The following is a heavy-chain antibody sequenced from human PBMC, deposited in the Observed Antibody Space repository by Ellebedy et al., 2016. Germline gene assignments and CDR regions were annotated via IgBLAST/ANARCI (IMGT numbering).Heavy chain of an antibody. CDR2: ISAGGDIT. D-gene: IGHD4-17*01. V-gene: IGHV3-23*01. Sequence: GESLKISXVASGFTFRNFFMSWVRQAPGGGLEWVSTISAGGDITFSADSVKGRFTISRDNSRDTLYLQMNRLRAEDTAVYYCRQGHYANYWGQGTLVTVSS. CDR3: RQGHYANY. J-gene: IGHJ4*02. CDR1: GFTFRNFF.